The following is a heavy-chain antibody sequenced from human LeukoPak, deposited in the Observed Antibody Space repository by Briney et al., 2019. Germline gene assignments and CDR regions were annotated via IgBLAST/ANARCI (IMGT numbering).Heavy chain of an antibody. CDR1: GFTFDDYG. CDR2: IKEDGNEK. J-gene: IGHJ4*02. Sequence: GGSLRLSCVASGFTFDDYGISWVRQAPGKGLEWVAHIKEDGNEKYYVDSVKGRFTISRDNTKNSLYLQMNSLRAEDTAVYYCARQGRGVGDWLDYWGQGTLVTVSS. CDR3: ARQGRGVGDWLDY. D-gene: IGHD2-21*02. V-gene: IGHV3-7*01.